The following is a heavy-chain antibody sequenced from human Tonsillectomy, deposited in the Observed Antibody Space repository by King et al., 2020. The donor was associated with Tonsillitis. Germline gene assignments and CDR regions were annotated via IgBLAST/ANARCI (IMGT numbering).Heavy chain of an antibody. CDR1: GGTFSSYA. Sequence: VQLVQSGAEVKKPGSSVKVSCKASGGTFSSYAISWVRQAPGQGLEWMGGIIPIFGTANYAQKFQGRVTITADESTSTAYMELSSLRSEDTAVYYCARGGAYCSGGSCYSVNWFDPWGQGTLVTVSS. CDR3: ARGGAYCSGGSCYSVNWFDP. CDR2: IIPIFGTA. D-gene: IGHD2-15*01. J-gene: IGHJ5*02. V-gene: IGHV1-69*01.